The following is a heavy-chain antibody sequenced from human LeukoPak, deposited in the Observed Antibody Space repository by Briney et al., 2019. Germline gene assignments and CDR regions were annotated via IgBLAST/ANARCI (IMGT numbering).Heavy chain of an antibody. J-gene: IGHJ3*02. CDR1: GFTFDDYG. Sequence: GGSLRLSCAASGFTFDDYGMSWVRQAPGKGLEWVSAVGGSDYSTYYADSVKGRFTISRDHSKNALYLQMNSLRAEDTAVYYCAKGKRYCSITTCYEDAFHIWGQGTMVTVSS. D-gene: IGHD2-2*01. CDR2: VGGSDYST. V-gene: IGHV3-23*01. CDR3: AKGKRYCSITTCYEDAFHI.